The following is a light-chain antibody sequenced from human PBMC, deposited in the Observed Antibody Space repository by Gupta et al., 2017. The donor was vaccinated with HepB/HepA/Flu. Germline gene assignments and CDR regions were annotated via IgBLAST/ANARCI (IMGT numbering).Light chain of an antibody. V-gene: IGKV3-11*01. Sequence: VLTQSPATLSLSPGQRATLSCRASENLNHSLAWYHQRPGQSPRFLIYDASGRATGVPPRFSGSGFGTDFTRTIARLESEDMGIYYCQHRLSWPLTFGGGTKV. CDR3: QHRLSWPLT. CDR2: DAS. J-gene: IGKJ4*01. CDR1: ENLNHS.